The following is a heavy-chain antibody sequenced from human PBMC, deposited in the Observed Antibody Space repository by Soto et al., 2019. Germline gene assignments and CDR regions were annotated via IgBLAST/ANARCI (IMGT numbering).Heavy chain of an antibody. D-gene: IGHD3-10*01. CDR3: ARGLSLWFGELSPH. V-gene: IGHV1-8*01. CDR1: GYTFTSYD. CDR2: MNPNSGNT. Sequence: QVQLVQSGAAVKKPGASVKVSCKASGYTFTSYDINWVRQATGQGLEWMGWMNPNSGNTGSAQKFQGRVTMTRNTSISTAYMELSSLRAEDTAVYYCARGLSLWFGELSPHWGQGTLVTVSS. J-gene: IGHJ4*02.